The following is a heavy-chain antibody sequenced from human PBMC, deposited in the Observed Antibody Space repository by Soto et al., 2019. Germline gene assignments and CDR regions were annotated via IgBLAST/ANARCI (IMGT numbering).Heavy chain of an antibody. CDR3: ASGYSSSWFHFDP. J-gene: IGHJ5*02. CDR2: INAGNGNT. D-gene: IGHD6-13*01. Sequence: QVQLVQSGAEVKKPGASVKVSCKASGYTFTSYAMHWVRQAPGQRLEWMGWINAGNGNTKYSQKFQGRVTVTRDTSASTAYMELSSLRSEDTAVYYCASGYSSSWFHFDPWGQGTLVTVSS. V-gene: IGHV1-3*01. CDR1: GYTFTSYA.